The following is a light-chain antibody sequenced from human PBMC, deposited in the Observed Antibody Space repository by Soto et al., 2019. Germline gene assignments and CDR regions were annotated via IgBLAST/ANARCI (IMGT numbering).Light chain of an antibody. CDR3: QKYTNVPA. Sequence: DIQITHSPSSLSASVGDRVTITCRASQGISNYLAWYQQIPGKVPKLLISAASTLQSGVPSRFSGSGSGTDFTLTISSLQPEDVATYYCQKYTNVPAFGGGTKVEIK. CDR1: QGISNY. CDR2: AAS. V-gene: IGKV1-27*01. J-gene: IGKJ4*01.